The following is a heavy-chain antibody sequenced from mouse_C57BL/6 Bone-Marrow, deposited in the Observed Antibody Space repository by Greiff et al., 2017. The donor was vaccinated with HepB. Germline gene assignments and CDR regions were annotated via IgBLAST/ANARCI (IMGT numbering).Heavy chain of an antibody. CDR2: INPNNGGT. V-gene: IGHV1-18*01. Sequence: EVQLVESGPELVKPGASVKIPCKASGYTFTDYNMDWVKQSHGKSLEWIGDINPNNGGTIYNQKFKGKATLTVDKSSSTAYMELRSLTSEDTAVYYCARSGSNSFAYWGQGTLVTVSA. D-gene: IGHD2-5*01. CDR1: GYTFTDYN. CDR3: ARSGSNSFAY. J-gene: IGHJ3*01.